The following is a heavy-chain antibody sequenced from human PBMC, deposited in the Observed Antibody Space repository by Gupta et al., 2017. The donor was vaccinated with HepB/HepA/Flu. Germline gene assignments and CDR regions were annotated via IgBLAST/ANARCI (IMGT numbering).Heavy chain of an antibody. CDR1: GFSLATNVLG. D-gene: IGHD2-21*01. CDR2: IYWHDDEK. V-gene: IGHV2-5*01. Sequence: QITLKESGPALVIPTQTLPLTCTFSGFSLATNVLGVGWIRQPPGEAPEWLALIYWHDDEKRYSPSLRSRLTLTKDTSKNQVVLTMANRDPVDTGTYDCARKRCGPYFFDFWGQGVLVSVSA. CDR3: ARKRCGPYFFDF. J-gene: IGHJ4*02.